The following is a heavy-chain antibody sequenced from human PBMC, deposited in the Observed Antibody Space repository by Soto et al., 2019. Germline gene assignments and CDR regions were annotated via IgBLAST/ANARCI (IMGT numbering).Heavy chain of an antibody. J-gene: IGHJ4*02. D-gene: IGHD6-13*01. V-gene: IGHV4-59*01. CDR3: ARHSSSWPIFDY. CDR2: MYNTGST. CDR1: GGSISGYY. Sequence: PSETLSLTCTVSGGSISGYYWSWIRQPPGKGLEWIGYMYNTGSTVYNPSFKSRVTISVDTSKNQFSLKLNSVTAADTAVYYCARHSSSWPIFDYWGQGTLVTVSS.